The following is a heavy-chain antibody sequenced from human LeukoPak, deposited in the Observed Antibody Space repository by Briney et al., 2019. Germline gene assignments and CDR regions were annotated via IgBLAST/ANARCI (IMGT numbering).Heavy chain of an antibody. D-gene: IGHD2-21*01. CDR2: ISGDGRDT. CDR3: AKDRVLAYQDTADSFDI. V-gene: IGHV3-43*02. Sequence: PSETLSLTCAVSGGSISSGGYSWSWIRQPPGKGLEWVSLISGDGRDTYYGDFVKGRFTISRDNINNSLYLQMNNLRTEDTALYYCAKDRVLAYQDTADSFDICGQGTVVTVSS. J-gene: IGHJ3*02. CDR1: GGSISSGGYS.